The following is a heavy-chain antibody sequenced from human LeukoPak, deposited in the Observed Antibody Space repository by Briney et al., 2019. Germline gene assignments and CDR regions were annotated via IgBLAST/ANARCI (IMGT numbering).Heavy chain of an antibody. D-gene: IGHD3-3*01. V-gene: IGHV3-23*01. Sequence: GRSLRLSCAASGFTFSSYAMHWVRQAPGKGLEWVSAISGSGGSTYYADSVKGRFTISRDNSKNTLYLQMNSLRAEDTAVYYCAKGVLRFLDPDAFDIWGQGTMVTVSS. CDR3: AKGVLRFLDPDAFDI. J-gene: IGHJ3*02. CDR1: GFTFSSYA. CDR2: ISGSGGST.